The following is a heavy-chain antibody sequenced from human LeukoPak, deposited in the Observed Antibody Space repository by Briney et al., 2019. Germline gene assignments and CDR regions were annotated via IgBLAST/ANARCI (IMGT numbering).Heavy chain of an antibody. CDR1: GFAFTTYN. J-gene: IGHJ6*03. CDR2: VTAFNENT. CDR3: ARNSYGYKFSMDV. Sequence: ASVKVSCKASGFAFTTYNIVWLRQAPGQGLEWLGWVTAFNENTDYSRKVQGRVTMTRDRSTDTAYMELRSLRFDDTAVYYCARNSYGYKFSMDVWGKGTSVTVSS. V-gene: IGHV1-18*01. D-gene: IGHD5-18*01.